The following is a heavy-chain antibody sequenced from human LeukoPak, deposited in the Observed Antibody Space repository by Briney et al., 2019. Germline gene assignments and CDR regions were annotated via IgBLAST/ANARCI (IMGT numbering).Heavy chain of an antibody. J-gene: IGHJ3*02. D-gene: IGHD5-24*01. CDR2: VYHSGSA. CDR1: GYSISRGSY. V-gene: IGHV4-38-2*01. CDR3: AVGLHSGQFAFDI. Sequence: PSKTLSLTCAVSGYSISRGSYRGWTRQPPGKGLECIGSVYHSGSAYYNPSLKSRVTISVDTSKNQFSLKLTSVTAADTAVYYCAVGLHSGQFAFDIWGQGTMVTVSS.